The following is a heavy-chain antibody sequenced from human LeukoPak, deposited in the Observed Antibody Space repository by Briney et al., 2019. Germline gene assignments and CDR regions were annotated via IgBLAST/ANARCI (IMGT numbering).Heavy chain of an antibody. CDR2: ISSSGSTK. D-gene: IGHD5-18*01. CDR3: ARFIRGYSYGAFDY. V-gene: IGHV3-11*01. Sequence: PGGSLRLSCAASGFTFSDYYMSWIRQAPGKGLEWVSYISSSGSTKYYADSVKGRFTISRDKAKNSLYLQMNSLRAEDTALYYCARFIRGYSYGAFDYWGQGTLVTVSS. J-gene: IGHJ4*02. CDR1: GFTFSDYY.